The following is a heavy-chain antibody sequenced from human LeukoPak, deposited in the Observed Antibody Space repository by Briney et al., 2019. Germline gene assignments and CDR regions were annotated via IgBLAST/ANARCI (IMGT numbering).Heavy chain of an antibody. CDR2: IYQDGSEK. CDR3: ANLGPDY. J-gene: IGHJ4*02. CDR1: GFSFSTSW. V-gene: IGHV3-7*01. D-gene: IGHD1-26*01. Sequence: GGSLRLSCAVSGFSFSTSWMNWVRQAPGKGLEWVANIYQDGSEKNYVDSVKGRFTISRDNAKNSLYLQMNSLRVEDTAVYYCANLGPDYWGQGTLVTVSS.